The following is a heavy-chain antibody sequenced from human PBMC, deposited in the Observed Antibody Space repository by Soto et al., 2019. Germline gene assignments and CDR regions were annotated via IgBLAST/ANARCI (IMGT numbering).Heavy chain of an antibody. Sequence: QVQLVQSGAEVKKPGASVKVSCKASGYTFTSYAMHWVRQAPGQRLEWMGWINAGNGNTKYLQKFQGRVTITRDTSASTAYMELSSLRSEDTAVYYCARDCKDTIFGVVCDWFDPWGQGTLVTVSS. CDR3: ARDCKDTIFGVVCDWFDP. V-gene: IGHV1-3*01. CDR1: GYTFTSYA. CDR2: INAGNGNT. J-gene: IGHJ5*02. D-gene: IGHD3-3*01.